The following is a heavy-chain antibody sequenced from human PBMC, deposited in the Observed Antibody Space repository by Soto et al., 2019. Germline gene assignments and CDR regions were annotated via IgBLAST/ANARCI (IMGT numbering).Heavy chain of an antibody. CDR3: ARPRHYGSGRSVPPREYAMDV. CDR1: GGSISSNNYY. J-gene: IGHJ6*02. CDR2: IYYSGST. Sequence: QLQLQESGPGLVKPSETLSLTCTVSGGSISSNNYYWGWIRQPPGKGLEWIGRIYYSGSTYYNPPLKSRDTISADTSKNQFFLTLSSVTAADTAVYYCARPRHYGSGRSVPPREYAMDVLGQGTTVTVSS. V-gene: IGHV4-39*01. D-gene: IGHD3-10*01.